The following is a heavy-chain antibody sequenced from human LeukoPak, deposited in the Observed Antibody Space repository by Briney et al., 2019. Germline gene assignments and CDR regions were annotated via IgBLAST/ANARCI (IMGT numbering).Heavy chain of an antibody. CDR3: ARVGGSYGFDY. D-gene: IGHD1-26*01. J-gene: IGHJ4*02. Sequence: SVKVSCKASGGTFSSYTISWVRQAPGQGLEWMGRIIPILGIANYAQKFQGRVTITADKSTSTAYTELSSLRSEDTAVYYCARVGGSYGFDYWGQGTLVTVSS. CDR1: GGTFSSYT. CDR2: IIPILGIA. V-gene: IGHV1-69*02.